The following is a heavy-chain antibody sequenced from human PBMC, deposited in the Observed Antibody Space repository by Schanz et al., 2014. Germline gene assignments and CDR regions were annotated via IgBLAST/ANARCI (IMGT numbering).Heavy chain of an antibody. CDR3: ARGGRTTYNYYYGMDV. Sequence: QVQLQESGPGLVKPSETLSLTCTVSGGSIRGYYCSWIRQPPGKGREWIGYVHSSGSTNYNSSLKVRVTIAVETAKNKSSRKRSFVTAADTAVYYCARGGRTTYNYYYGMDVWGQGTTVTVSS. CDR1: GGSIRGYY. J-gene: IGHJ6*02. V-gene: IGHV4-59*12. D-gene: IGHD1-1*01. CDR2: VHSSGST.